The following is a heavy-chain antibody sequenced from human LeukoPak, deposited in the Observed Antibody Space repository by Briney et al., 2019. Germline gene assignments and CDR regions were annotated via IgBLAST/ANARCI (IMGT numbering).Heavy chain of an antibody. J-gene: IGHJ4*02. D-gene: IGHD3-10*01. Sequence: PSETLSLTCTVSGGSISSSSYYWGWIRQPPGKGLEWIGSIYYSGSTYYNPSLKSRVTISVDTSKNQFSLKLSSVTAADTAVYYCASRIYGSGPLDYWGQGTLVTVSS. CDR3: ASRIYGSGPLDY. V-gene: IGHV4-39*07. CDR1: GGSISSSSYY. CDR2: IYYSGST.